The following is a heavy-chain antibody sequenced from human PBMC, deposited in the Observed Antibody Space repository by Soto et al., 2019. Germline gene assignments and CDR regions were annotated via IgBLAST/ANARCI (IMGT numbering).Heavy chain of an antibody. CDR1: GYTFTNYD. CDR2: ISTYNGNT. D-gene: IGHD6-13*01. CDR3: ARGTIAAAGNNWFDP. J-gene: IGHJ5*02. Sequence: ASVKVSCKASGYTFTNYDINWVRQSPGQGLEWMGWISTYNGNTNYAQNLQGRVTMTTDTSTSTAYMELRSLRSDDTAVYYCARGTIAAAGNNWFDPWGQGTLVTVSS. V-gene: IGHV1-18*01.